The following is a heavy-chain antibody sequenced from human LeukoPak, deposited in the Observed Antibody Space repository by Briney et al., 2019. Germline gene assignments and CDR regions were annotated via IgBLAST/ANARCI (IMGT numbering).Heavy chain of an antibody. J-gene: IGHJ4*02. CDR3: VRDGIRDHFWSLFDY. CDR1: GFTFSSYW. Sequence: GGSLRPSCAASGFTFSSYWMSWVRQAPGKGLEWVANIKQDGSEKYYVDSVKGRFTISRDNAKNSLYLQMNSLRFDDTAVYYCVRDGIRDHFWSLFDYWGQGTLVTVSS. V-gene: IGHV3-7*03. CDR2: IKQDGSEK. D-gene: IGHD3-3*02.